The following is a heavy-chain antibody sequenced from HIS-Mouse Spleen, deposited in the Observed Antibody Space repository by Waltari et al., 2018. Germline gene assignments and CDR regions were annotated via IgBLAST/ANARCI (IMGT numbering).Heavy chain of an antibody. V-gene: IGHV4-59*01. J-gene: IGHJ6*02. CDR3: ARDGGVIAAAGTGANYYYYGMDV. CDR2: IYYSGST. Sequence: QVQMQESGPGLVKPSETLSLTCTVSGGSISSYYWSWIRQPPGKGLEGNGYIYYSGSTNYNPSLKSRVTISVDTSKNQFSLKLSSVTAADTAVYYCARDGGVIAAAGTGANYYYYGMDVWGQGTTVTVSS. D-gene: IGHD6-13*01. CDR1: GGSISSYY.